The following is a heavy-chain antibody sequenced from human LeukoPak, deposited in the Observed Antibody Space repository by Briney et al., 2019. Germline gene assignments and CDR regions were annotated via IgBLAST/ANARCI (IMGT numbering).Heavy chain of an antibody. Sequence: GGSLRLSCAASGFSFGTYYMYWVRQAPEKGLVWVARIKTDGISTAYADSVKGRFTISRDNAKNTLYLQMNSLRAEGTAVYYCVAYNWTYPDYWGQGTLVTVSS. CDR1: GFSFGTYY. V-gene: IGHV3-74*01. CDR2: IKTDGIST. CDR3: VAYNWTYPDY. J-gene: IGHJ4*02. D-gene: IGHD1-7*01.